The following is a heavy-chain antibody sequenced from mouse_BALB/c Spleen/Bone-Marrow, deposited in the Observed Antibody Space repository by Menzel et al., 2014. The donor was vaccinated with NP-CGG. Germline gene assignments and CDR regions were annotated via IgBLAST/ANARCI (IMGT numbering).Heavy chain of an antibody. V-gene: IGHV1S81*02. CDR3: TRGRTWDFDY. CDR1: GYTFTSYY. D-gene: IGHD4-1*01. CDR2: INPSNGGT. J-gene: IGHJ2*01. Sequence: QVQLKESGAELVKPGASVKLSCKASGYTFTSYYMYWVKQRPGQGLEWIGEINPSNGGTNFNEKFKSRATLTVDKSSSTVYMQLSSLTSEDSAVYYCTRGRTWDFDYWGQGTTLTVSS.